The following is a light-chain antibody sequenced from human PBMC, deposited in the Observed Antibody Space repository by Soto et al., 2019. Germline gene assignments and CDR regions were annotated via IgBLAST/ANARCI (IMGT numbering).Light chain of an antibody. CDR2: GAS. Sequence: EIVLTQSPGTLSLSPGERATLSCRARQSVSSSYLAWYQQKPGQAPRLLIYGASSRATGIPDRFSGSGSGPDFTLTISRLEPEDFAVYYCQQYGSSPVTFGGGTKVEIK. V-gene: IGKV3-20*01. CDR1: QSVSSSY. CDR3: QQYGSSPVT. J-gene: IGKJ4*01.